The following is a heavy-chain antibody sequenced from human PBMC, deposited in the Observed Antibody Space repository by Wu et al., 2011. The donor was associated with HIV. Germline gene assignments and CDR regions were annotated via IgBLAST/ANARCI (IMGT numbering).Heavy chain of an antibody. CDR2: IIPIFGTA. CDR3: ARVRPYYYGSGSSHAFDI. V-gene: IGHV1-69*05. CDR1: GGTFSSYA. J-gene: IGHJ3*02. Sequence: QVQLVQSGAEVKKPGSSVKVSCKASGGTFSSYAISWVRQAPGQGLEWMGGIIPIFGTANYAQKFQGRVTITTDESTSTAYMELSSLRSEDTAVYYCARVRPYYYGSGSSHAFDIWGQGTMVTVSS. D-gene: IGHD3-10*01.